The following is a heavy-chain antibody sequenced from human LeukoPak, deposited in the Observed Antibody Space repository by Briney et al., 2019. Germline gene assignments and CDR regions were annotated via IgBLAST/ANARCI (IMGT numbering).Heavy chain of an antibody. CDR3: ARDPPGGY. J-gene: IGHJ4*02. CDR2: MNPNSGGT. CDR1: AYTFTASY. V-gene: IGHV1-2*02. D-gene: IGHD3-16*01. Sequence: ASVKVSCKASAYTFTASYIYWVRQAPGQGLEWMGWMNPNSGGTNYAQRFQGRVTMTRDTSISTAYMELTRLRSDDTAVYYCARDPPGGYWGQGTLVTVSS.